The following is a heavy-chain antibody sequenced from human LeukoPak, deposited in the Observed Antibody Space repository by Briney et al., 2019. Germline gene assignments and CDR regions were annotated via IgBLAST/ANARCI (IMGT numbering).Heavy chain of an antibody. V-gene: IGHV4-39*01. CDR3: ARHYYGDYAYYLDY. CDR2: INYNATT. J-gene: IGHJ4*02. CDR1: GGSISSRNYY. Sequence: SETPFLTCTVSGGSISSRNYYWGWIRQPPGKGLEWMGSINYNATTYYNPSLRGRVTILIDTSKNQFFLKLSSVTAPDTALYYCARHYYGDYAYYLDYWGQGPLVTVSS. D-gene: IGHD4-17*01.